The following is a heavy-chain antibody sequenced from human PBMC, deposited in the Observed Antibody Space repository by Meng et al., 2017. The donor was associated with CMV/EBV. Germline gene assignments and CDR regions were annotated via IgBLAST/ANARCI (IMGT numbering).Heavy chain of an antibody. CDR1: GSIFSSYI. V-gene: IGHV3-21*01. J-gene: IGHJ6*02. CDR3: ARGKLDPHCSSTSFYDYYYGMDV. CDR2: ISSSSSYI. Sequence: GEALMTSWASSGSIFSSYIMNWVRQAPGKGLEWVSSISSSSSYIYYADSVKGRFTISRDNAKNALYLQMNSLRAEDTAVYYCARGKLDPHCSSTSFYDYYYGMDVWGQGTTVTVSS. D-gene: IGHD2-2*01.